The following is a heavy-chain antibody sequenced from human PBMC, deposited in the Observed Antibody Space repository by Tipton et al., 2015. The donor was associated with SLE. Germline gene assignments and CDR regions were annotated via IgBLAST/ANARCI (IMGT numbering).Heavy chain of an antibody. V-gene: IGHV3-7*01. CDR2: IKHDGSEK. J-gene: IGHJ4*02. CDR1: GFTFNRYW. D-gene: IGHD5-18*01. CDR3: ARGSGYNFGWNYLDY. Sequence: SLRLSCAVSGFTFNRYWMSWVRQSPGKGLEWVANIKHDGSEKNFVDSVKGRFTISRDNAKDSLSLQMNSLREEDTALYYCARGSGYNFGWNYLDYWGQGTLVTVSS.